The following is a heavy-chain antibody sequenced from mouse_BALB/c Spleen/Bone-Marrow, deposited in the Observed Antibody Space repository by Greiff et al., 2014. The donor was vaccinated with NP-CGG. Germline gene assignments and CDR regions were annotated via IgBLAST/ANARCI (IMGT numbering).Heavy chain of an antibody. CDR2: IDPANGNT. CDR1: GFNIKDTY. CDR3: AIYYGNYYAMDY. Sequence: LVESGAELVKPGASVKLSCTASGFNIKDTYMHWVKQRPEQGLEWIGRIDPANGNTKYDPKFQGKATITADTSSNTAYLQLSSLTPEDTAVYYCAIYYGNYYAMDYWGQGTSVTVSS. D-gene: IGHD2-1*01. J-gene: IGHJ4*01. V-gene: IGHV14-3*02.